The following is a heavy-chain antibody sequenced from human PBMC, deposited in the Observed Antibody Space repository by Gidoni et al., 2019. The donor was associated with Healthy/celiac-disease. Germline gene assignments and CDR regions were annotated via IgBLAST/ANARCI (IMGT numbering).Heavy chain of an antibody. Sequence: QVQLVESGGGVVQPGRSLRLSCAASGFTFSSYAMHWVRQAPGKGLGWWAVISYDGSNKYYADSVKGRFTISRDNSKNTLYLQMNSLRAEDTAVYYCARSSVVVVVAATDYWGQGTLVTVSS. D-gene: IGHD2-15*01. J-gene: IGHJ4*02. V-gene: IGHV3-30-3*01. CDR1: GFTFSSYA. CDR3: ARSSVVVVVAATDY. CDR2: ISYDGSNK.